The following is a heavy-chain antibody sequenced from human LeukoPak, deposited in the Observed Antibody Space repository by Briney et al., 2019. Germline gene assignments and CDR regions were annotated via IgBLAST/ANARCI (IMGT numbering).Heavy chain of an antibody. CDR1: GYTFTSYG. CDR3: ARSSSGYYWDAFDI. D-gene: IGHD3-22*01. J-gene: IGHJ3*02. Sequence: ASVKVSCKASGYTFTSYGISWVRQAPGQGLEWMGWISAYNGNTNYAQKLQGRVTMTTDTSTSTAYMELRSLRSDDTAVYYCARSSSGYYWDAFDIWGQGTMVTVSS. CDR2: ISAYNGNT. V-gene: IGHV1-18*01.